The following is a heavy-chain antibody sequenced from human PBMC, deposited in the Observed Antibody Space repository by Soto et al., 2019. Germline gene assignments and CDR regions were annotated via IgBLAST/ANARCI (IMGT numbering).Heavy chain of an antibody. V-gene: IGHV1-18*01. D-gene: IGHD6-19*01. CDR1: GYTFTSYG. Sequence: ASVKGSCKASGYTFTSYGISWVRQAPGQGLEWMGWISAYNGNTNYAQKLQGRVTMTTDTSTSTAYMELRSLRSDDTAVYYCASDLSPRQWRVLYYFDYWGQGTLVTRLL. J-gene: IGHJ4*02. CDR2: ISAYNGNT. CDR3: ASDLSPRQWRVLYYFDY.